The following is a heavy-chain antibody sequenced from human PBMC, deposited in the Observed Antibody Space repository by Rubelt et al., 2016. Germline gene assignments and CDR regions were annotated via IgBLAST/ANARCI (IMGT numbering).Heavy chain of an antibody. D-gene: IGHD3-22*01. CDR3: ARAQNYFESSGYYENLSFDS. V-gene: IGHV1-2*02. CDR1: GYTFTDYY. J-gene: IGHJ4*02. CDR2: ISPDSGGT. Sequence: QVQLVQSGAEVKKPGASVKVSCKASGYTFTDYYMHWVRQAPGQGLECMGWISPDSGGTNYAQKFQGRVTITRDKSISTAYMELSSLRSDDTAVYYCARAQNYFESSGYYENLSFDSWGQGTLVTVSS.